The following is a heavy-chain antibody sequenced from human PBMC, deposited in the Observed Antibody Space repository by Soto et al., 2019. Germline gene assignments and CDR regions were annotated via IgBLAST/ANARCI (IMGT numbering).Heavy chain of an antibody. CDR1: GFVVTDYY. Sequence: HPGGSLRLSCAASGFVVTDYYVSWVRQAPGKGLEWVAVFLIGGDTHYGESVKGRFTISRDNSKNTLYLQMNSLRAEDTAVYYCAREPLWSGPLPLDAFDLWGQGTMVTVSS. D-gene: IGHD3-3*01. CDR2: FLIGGDT. CDR3: AREPLWSGPLPLDAFDL. V-gene: IGHV3-53*01. J-gene: IGHJ3*01.